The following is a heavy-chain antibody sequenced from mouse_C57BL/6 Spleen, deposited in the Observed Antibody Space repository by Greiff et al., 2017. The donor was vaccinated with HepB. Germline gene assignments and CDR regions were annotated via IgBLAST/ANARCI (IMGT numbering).Heavy chain of an antibody. V-gene: IGHV1-64*01. Sequence: QVQLQQPGAELVKPGASVKLSCKASGYTFTSYWMHWVKPRPGQGLEWIGMIHPNSGSTNYNEKFKSKATLTVDKSSSTAYMQLSSLTSEDSAVYYWARPGDGGFAYWGQGTLVTVAA. CDR3: ARPGDGGFAY. J-gene: IGHJ3*01. D-gene: IGHD3-3*01. CDR1: GYTFTSYW. CDR2: IHPNSGST.